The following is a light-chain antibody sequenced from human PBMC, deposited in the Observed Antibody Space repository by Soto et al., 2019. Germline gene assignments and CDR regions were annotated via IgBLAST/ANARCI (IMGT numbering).Light chain of an antibody. CDR2: ENK. CDR3: QSYDSANWV. V-gene: IGLV6-57*01. Sequence: QSVSESPGKTVTISCTRSSGSIANNYVQWYQQRPGSSPTTVIYENKQRPSGVPDRFSGSIDSSSKSASLTISGLKTEDEVDYYCQSYDSANWVFVGWTKLTVL. J-gene: IGLJ3*02. CDR1: SGSIANNY.